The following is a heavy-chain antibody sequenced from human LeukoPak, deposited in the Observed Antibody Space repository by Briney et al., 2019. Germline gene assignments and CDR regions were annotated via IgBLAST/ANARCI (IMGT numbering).Heavy chain of an antibody. CDR3: AKDQRCSGGSCSSFWFDP. J-gene: IGHJ5*02. D-gene: IGHD2-15*01. CDR2: ISGSGGST. CDR1: GFTFSSYA. Sequence: PGGSLRLSCAASGFTFSSYAMSWVRQAPGKGLEWVSAISGSGGSTYYADSVKGRFTISRDNSKNTLYLQMNSLRAEDTAVYYCAKDQRCSGGSCSSFWFDPWGQGTLVTVSS. V-gene: IGHV3-23*01.